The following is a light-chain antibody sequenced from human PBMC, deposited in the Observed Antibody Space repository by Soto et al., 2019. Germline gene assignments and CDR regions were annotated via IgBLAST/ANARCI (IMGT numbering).Light chain of an antibody. CDR2: DTS. CDR1: QSVSSK. V-gene: IGKV3-15*01. J-gene: IGKJ1*01. CDR3: QQNNNWPQT. Sequence: EIVMTQSPATLSVSPGERATLSCRASQSVSSKLAWYQQKPGQAPRLLIYDTSTRATGIPARFSGSGSGTEFTLTINSLQSEDFAVYYCQQNNNWPQTFGQGTKVELK.